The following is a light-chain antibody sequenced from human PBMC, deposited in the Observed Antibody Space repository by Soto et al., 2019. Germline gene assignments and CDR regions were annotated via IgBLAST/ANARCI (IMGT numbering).Light chain of an antibody. V-gene: IGKV3-11*01. Sequence: IVLTQSPATLSLSPGERATISCRASQSVSSYFAWYQQKPGQAPRLLIYDASNRATGTPDSFSGSGSGKDFTLTISVLEAEDFAVYYCQQRSNWPLTFGGGTKVEMK. CDR1: QSVSSY. CDR2: DAS. CDR3: QQRSNWPLT. J-gene: IGKJ4*01.